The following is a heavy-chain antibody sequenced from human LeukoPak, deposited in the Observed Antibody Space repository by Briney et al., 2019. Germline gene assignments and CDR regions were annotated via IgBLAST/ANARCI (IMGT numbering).Heavy chain of an antibody. J-gene: IGHJ4*02. V-gene: IGHV4-34*01. CDR2: INHSGST. Sequence: SETLSLTCAVYGGSFSGYYWSWIRQPPGKGLEWIGEINHSGSTNYNPSLKSRVTISVDTSKNQFSLKLSSVTAADTAVYYCARQGYLAGAGSHFDFWGQGSLVTVSS. CDR3: ARQGYLAGAGSHFDF. D-gene: IGHD6-13*01. CDR1: GGSFSGYY.